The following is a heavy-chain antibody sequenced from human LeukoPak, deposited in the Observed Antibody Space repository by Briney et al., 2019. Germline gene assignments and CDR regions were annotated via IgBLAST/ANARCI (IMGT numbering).Heavy chain of an antibody. CDR1: GDSISSYY. V-gene: IGHV4-4*09. CDR3: ARLTRLSTSPDRYYFDY. CDR2: IYNSGGN. Sequence: SETLSLTCTVSGDSISSYYWRWLRQPPGKGLEWIGYIYNSGGNNYIPSLNCRVTISIHTSKNQFSLKLSSVPAADSAVYYCARLTRLSTSPDRYYFDYWGQGTLVTVSS. J-gene: IGHJ4*02. D-gene: IGHD6-6*01.